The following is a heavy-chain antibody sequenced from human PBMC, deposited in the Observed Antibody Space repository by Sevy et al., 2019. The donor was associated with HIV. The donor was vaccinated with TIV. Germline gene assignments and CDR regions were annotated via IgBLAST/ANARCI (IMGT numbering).Heavy chain of an antibody. CDR1: GSSLYISGVG. V-gene: IGHV2-5*02. Sequence: SGPTLVNPTQTLALTCTFSGSSLYISGVGVAWIRQPPGKALEWLALIYWDDDEHYSPSLKNRLTIPKDTSKNQVVLTMPTMDPVDTATYFCAVFPSGHDVPFFESWGHGLLVTVSS. D-gene: IGHD1-26*01. J-gene: IGHJ1*01. CDR3: AVFPSGHDVPFFES. CDR2: IYWDDDE.